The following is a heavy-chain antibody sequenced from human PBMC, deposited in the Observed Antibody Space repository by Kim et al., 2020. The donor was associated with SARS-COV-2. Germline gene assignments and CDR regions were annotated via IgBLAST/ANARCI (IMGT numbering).Heavy chain of an antibody. V-gene: IGHV4-39*07. CDR1: GGSISSSSYY. J-gene: IGHJ4*02. CDR2: IYYSGST. D-gene: IGHD2-2*01. Sequence: SETLSLTCTVSGGSISSSSYYWGWIRQPPGKGLEWIGSIYYSGSTYYNPSLKSRVTISVDTSKNQFSLKLSSVTAADTAVYYCARVGGAYCSSTSCYVGDFDYWGQGTLVTVSS. CDR3: ARVGGAYCSSTSCYVGDFDY.